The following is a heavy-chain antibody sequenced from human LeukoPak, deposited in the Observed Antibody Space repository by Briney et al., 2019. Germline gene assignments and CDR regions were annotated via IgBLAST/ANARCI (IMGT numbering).Heavy chain of an antibody. CDR2: INHSGST. V-gene: IGHV4-34*01. Sequence: KPSETLSLTCAVYGGSFIGYYWSWIRQPPGKGLEWIGEINHSGSTNYNPSLKSRVTISVDTSKNQFSLKLSSVTAADTAVYYCARGVQKYSSGWYPTYYYMGVWDKATTVTVSS. J-gene: IGHJ6*03. CDR1: GGSFIGYY. CDR3: ARGVQKYSSGWYPTYYYMGV. D-gene: IGHD6-19*01.